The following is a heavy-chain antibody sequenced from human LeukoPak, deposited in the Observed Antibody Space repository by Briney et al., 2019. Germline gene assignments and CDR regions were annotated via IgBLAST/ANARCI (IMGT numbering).Heavy chain of an antibody. CDR3: ARVFDSGSQAYFYYMDV. CDR1: GGSFSFYY. D-gene: IGHD3-10*01. V-gene: IGHV4-34*01. CDR2: INHSGST. Sequence: PSETLSLTCAVYGGSFSFYYWSWIRQPPGKGLEWIGEINHSGSTNYNPSLKSRLTISVDTSKNQFSLKLSSVTAADTAVYYCARVFDSGSQAYFYYMDVWGKGTTVTISS. J-gene: IGHJ6*03.